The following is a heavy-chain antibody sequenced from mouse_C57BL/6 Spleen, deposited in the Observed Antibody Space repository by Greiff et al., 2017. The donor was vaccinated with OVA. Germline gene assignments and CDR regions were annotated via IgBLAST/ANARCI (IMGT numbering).Heavy chain of an antibody. Sequence: QVQLQQSGAELARPGASVKLSCKASGYTFTSYGISWVKQRTGQGLEWIGEIYPRSGNTYYNEKFKGKATLTADKSSSTAYMELRSLTSEDAAVYFCARYLGYYAMDYWGQGTSVTVSS. CDR2: IYPRSGNT. J-gene: IGHJ4*01. CDR3: ARYLGYYAMDY. CDR1: GYTFTSYG. V-gene: IGHV1-81*01.